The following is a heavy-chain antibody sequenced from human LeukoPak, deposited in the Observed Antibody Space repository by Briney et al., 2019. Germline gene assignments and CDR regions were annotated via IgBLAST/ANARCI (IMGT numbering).Heavy chain of an antibody. CDR2: VYYSGST. J-gene: IGHJ5*02. Sequence: SETLSLTCTVSSGSIGSSSNYWGWIRQAPGKGLEWIGNVYYSGSTFYNPFLKSRVTISVDTSKNQFSLKLRSVTAADTAIYYCARASFNVVFGNWFDPWGQGTLVTVS. CDR1: SGSIGSSSNY. V-gene: IGHV4-39*01. CDR3: ARASFNVVFGNWFDP. D-gene: IGHD2-8*01.